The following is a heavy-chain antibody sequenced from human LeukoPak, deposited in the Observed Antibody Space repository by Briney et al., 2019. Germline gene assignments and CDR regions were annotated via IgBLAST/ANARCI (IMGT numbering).Heavy chain of an antibody. V-gene: IGHV1-69*04. J-gene: IGHJ3*02. D-gene: IGHD6-19*01. Sequence: SVKVSCKASGGTFSSYAISWVRQAPGQGLEWMGRIIPILGIANYAQKFQGRVTITADKSTSTAYMELSSLRSEDTAVYYCARDSSGWYRGNAFDIWGQGTMVTVSS. CDR3: ARDSSGWYRGNAFDI. CDR1: GGTFSSYA. CDR2: IIPILGIA.